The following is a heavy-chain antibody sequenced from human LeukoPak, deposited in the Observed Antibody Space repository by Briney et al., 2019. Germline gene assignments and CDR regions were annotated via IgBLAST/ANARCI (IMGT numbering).Heavy chain of an antibody. D-gene: IGHD3-10*01. CDR1: GFTFSSYS. Sequence: PGGSLRLSCVASGFTFSSYSMNWVRQAPGKGLEWVSSISSSSSYIYYADSVKGRFTISRDNAKNSLYLQMNSLRAEDTAVYYCARDLRVVRGPEVNMDVWGKGTTVTVSS. CDR2: ISSSSSYI. CDR3: ARDLRVVRGPEVNMDV. V-gene: IGHV3-21*01. J-gene: IGHJ6*03.